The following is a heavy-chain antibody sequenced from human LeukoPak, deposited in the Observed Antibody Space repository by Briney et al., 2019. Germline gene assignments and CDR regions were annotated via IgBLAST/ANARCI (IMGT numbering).Heavy chain of an antibody. CDR1: GWSFSGYY. Sequence: SETLSLTCAVYGWSFSGYYWSWIRQPPGKGLKWIGEINHSGSTNYNPSLKSRVTISVDTSKNQFSLKLSSVTAADTAVYYCSTSGGSSGHSESLDYWGQGTLVTVSS. J-gene: IGHJ4*02. CDR3: STSGGSSGHSESLDY. CDR2: INHSGST. D-gene: IGHD3-22*01. V-gene: IGHV4-34*01.